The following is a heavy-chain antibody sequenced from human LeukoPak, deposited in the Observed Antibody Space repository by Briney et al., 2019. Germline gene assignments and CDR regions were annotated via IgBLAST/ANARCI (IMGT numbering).Heavy chain of an antibody. CDR1: GGSTSSGSYY. D-gene: IGHD3-3*01. CDR2: IYTSGST. Sequence: SQTLSLTCTVSGGSTSSGSYYWSWIRQPAGKGLEWIGRIYTSGSTNYNPSLKSRVTISVDASKNQFSLKLSSVTAADTAVYYCARDPIITIFGVVMEYGMDVWGQGTTVTVSS. J-gene: IGHJ6*02. V-gene: IGHV4-61*02. CDR3: ARDPIITIFGVVMEYGMDV.